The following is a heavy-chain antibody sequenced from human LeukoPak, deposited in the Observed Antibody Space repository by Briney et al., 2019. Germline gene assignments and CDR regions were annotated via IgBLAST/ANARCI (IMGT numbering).Heavy chain of an antibody. D-gene: IGHD3-10*01. CDR3: ARVGRTGSGSYYSYFDY. CDR1: GGSISSYY. V-gene: IGHV4-4*07. Sequence: ASETLSLTCTVSGGSISSYYWSWIRQPAGKGLEWIGRIYTSGSTNYNPSLKSRVTMSVDTSKNQFSLKLSSVTAADTAVYYCARVGRTGSGSYYSYFDYWGQGTLVTVS. J-gene: IGHJ4*02. CDR2: IYTSGST.